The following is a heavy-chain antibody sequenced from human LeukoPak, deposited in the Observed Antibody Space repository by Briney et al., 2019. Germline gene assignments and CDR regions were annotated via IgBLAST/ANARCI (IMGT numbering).Heavy chain of an antibody. V-gene: IGHV5-51*01. CDR3: TSGYGSVSYFLPNFDY. D-gene: IGHD3-10*01. CDR2: IYPGDSDT. CDR1: GYSFSSYW. Sequence: VESLKISCKGSGYSFSSYWIGWVRQMPGKGLEWMGIIYPGDSDTRYSTSFQGQVTISAAKSISTAHLQWSSLKASDTAMYYCTSGYGSVSYFLPNFDYWGQGTLVTVSS. J-gene: IGHJ4*02.